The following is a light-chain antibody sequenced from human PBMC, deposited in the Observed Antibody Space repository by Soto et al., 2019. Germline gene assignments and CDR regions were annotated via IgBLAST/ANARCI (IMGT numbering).Light chain of an antibody. Sequence: IPMTQSPSTLSASAGYRVTITCRASPSISSCLAWYQQKPGKAPKLLIYKASSVESGVPSRFSGSGSGTEFTLTISSLQPDDFATYYCQQYNSYPRTFGQGTKVEIK. CDR1: PSISSC. J-gene: IGKJ1*01. CDR3: QQYNSYPRT. CDR2: KAS. V-gene: IGKV1-5*03.